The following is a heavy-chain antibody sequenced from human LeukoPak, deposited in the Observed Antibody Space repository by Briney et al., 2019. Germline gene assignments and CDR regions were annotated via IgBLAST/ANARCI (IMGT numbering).Heavy chain of an antibody. CDR2: IYPGDSDT. V-gene: IGHV5-51*01. CDR3: ARHAPHDYGAMGDI. J-gene: IGHJ3*02. CDR1: GYTFTSYW. Sequence: GESLKISCKGSGYTFTSYWIGWVRQMPGKGLEWMGIIYPGDSDTTYSPSFQGQVTISADKSISTAYLQWSSLKASDNAMYYCARHAPHDYGAMGDIWGQGTMVTVSS. D-gene: IGHD4-17*01.